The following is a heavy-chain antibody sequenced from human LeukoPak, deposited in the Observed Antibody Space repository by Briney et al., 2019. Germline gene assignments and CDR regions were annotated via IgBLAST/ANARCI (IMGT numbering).Heavy chain of an antibody. D-gene: IGHD6-19*01. CDR3: ARVGSSGSILYFDY. CDR1: GFTFSDYY. J-gene: IGHJ4*02. V-gene: IGHV3-11*01. Sequence: GGSLRLSCAASGFTFSDYYMSRIRQAPGKGLEWVSYISSSGSTIYYADSVKGRFTISRDNAKNSLYLQMNSLRAEDTAVYYCARVGSSGSILYFDYWGQGTLVTVSS. CDR2: ISSSGSTI.